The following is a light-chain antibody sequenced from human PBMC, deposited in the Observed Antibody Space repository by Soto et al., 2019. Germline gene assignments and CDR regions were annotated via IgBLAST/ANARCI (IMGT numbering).Light chain of an antibody. CDR2: DAS. CDR3: QQYDSLPLT. V-gene: IGKV1-33*01. J-gene: IGKJ4*01. Sequence: DIRMTQSPSSLSASVGDRVTITCQASQDISNYLNWYQQTPGKAPKLLIYDASNLETGVPSRFSGSGSGTDFTFTISSLQPEDIATYYCQQYDSLPLTFAGGTKV. CDR1: QDISNY.